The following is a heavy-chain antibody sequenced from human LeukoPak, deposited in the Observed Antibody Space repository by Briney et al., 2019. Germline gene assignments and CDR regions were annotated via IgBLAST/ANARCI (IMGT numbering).Heavy chain of an antibody. J-gene: IGHJ4*02. V-gene: IGHV3-23*01. CDR2: ISGSGGST. D-gene: IGHD6-6*01. Sequence: GGSLRLSCAASGFTFSSYAMSWVRQAPGKGLEWVSAISGSGGSTYYADSVKGRFTISRDNSKNTLYLQMNTLRAEDTAVYYCAKDREYSSSWEYFDYWGQGPLVTVSS. CDR1: GFTFSSYA. CDR3: AKDREYSSSWEYFDY.